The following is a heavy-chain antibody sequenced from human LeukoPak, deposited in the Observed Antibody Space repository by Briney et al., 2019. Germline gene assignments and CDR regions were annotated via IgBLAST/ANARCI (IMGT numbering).Heavy chain of an antibody. V-gene: IGHV3-23*01. Sequence: GGSLRLSCAASGFTFSSYAMSWVRQPPGKGLEWVSAISGIFGSTYYADSVTGRFTISRDNSKNTLYLQMNSLRAEDTAIYYCAKGSRGNYDTSGYYYWGQGTLVTASS. CDR3: AKGSRGNYDTSGYYY. J-gene: IGHJ4*02. CDR2: ISGIFGST. CDR1: GFTFSSYA. D-gene: IGHD3-22*01.